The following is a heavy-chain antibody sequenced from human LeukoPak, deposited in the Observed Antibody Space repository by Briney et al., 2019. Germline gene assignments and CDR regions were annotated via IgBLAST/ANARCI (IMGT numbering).Heavy chain of an antibody. J-gene: IGHJ4*02. Sequence: SETLSLTCAVYGGSFSGYYWGWIRQPPGKGLEWIGEINHSGSTNYNPSLKSRVTISVDTSKNHFSLKLSSVTAADTAVYYCAGPGAGDLDYWGQGTLVTVSS. CDR2: INHSGST. CDR1: GGSFSGYY. D-gene: IGHD3-10*01. CDR3: AGPGAGDLDY. V-gene: IGHV4-34*01.